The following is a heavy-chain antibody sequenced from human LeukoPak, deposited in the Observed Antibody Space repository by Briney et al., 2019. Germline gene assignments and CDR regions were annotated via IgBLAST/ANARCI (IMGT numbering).Heavy chain of an antibody. CDR2: ISIYNGNT. D-gene: IGHD3-3*01. Sequence: ASVKVSCKASGYTFTNYGISWGRQAPGQGLELMGWISIYNGNTDYARKLRGRVTMTTDTSTSTVYMEMRSLRSDDTAVYYCARITYDFWSGYYMPDDPWGQGTLVTVSS. CDR1: GYTFTNYG. CDR3: ARITYDFWSGYYMPDDP. J-gene: IGHJ5*02. V-gene: IGHV1-18*01.